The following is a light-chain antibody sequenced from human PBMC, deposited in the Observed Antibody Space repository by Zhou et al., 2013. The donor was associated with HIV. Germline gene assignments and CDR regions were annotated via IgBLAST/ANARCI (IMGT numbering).Light chain of an antibody. J-gene: IGKJ5*01. Sequence: DIQLTQSPSFLSASVGDRVTITCRASHDISSYLAWYQQKPGKAPKLLIYAASTLQSGVPSRFSGSGSGTEFTLTISSLQPEDFATYYCQQLNSYPITFGQGTRLEIK. CDR1: HDISSY. CDR2: AAS. CDR3: QQLNSYPIT. V-gene: IGKV1-9*01.